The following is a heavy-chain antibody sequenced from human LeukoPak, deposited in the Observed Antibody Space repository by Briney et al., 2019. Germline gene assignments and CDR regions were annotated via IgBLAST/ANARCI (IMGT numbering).Heavy chain of an antibody. Sequence: GGSLRLSCAASRFTFSAYWMHWVRQAPGKGLVWVSRINSDGSSTTYADSVKGRFTISRDNAKNTLYLQMNSLRAEDTAVYYCAREYLEGLRLGGYFDYWGQGTLVTVSS. CDR1: RFTFSAYW. D-gene: IGHD3-16*01. CDR2: INSDGSST. V-gene: IGHV3-74*01. CDR3: AREYLEGLRLGGYFDY. J-gene: IGHJ4*02.